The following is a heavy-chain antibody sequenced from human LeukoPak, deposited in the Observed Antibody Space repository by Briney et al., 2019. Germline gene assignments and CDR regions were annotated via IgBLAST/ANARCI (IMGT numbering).Heavy chain of an antibody. V-gene: IGHV1-2*02. D-gene: IGHD2-2*01. J-gene: IGHJ4*02. CDR1: GYTFTGYY. CDR2: INPNSGGT. Sequence: GASVKVSCKASGYTFTGYYMHWVRQAPGQGLEWMGWINPNSGGTNYAQKFQGRVTRTRDTSISTAYMELSRLRSDDTAVYYCARDCSSTSCYQLDYWGQGTLVTVSS. CDR3: ARDCSSTSCYQLDY.